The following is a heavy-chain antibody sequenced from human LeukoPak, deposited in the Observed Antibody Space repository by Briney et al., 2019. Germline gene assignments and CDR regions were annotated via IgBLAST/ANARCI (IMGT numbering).Heavy chain of an antibody. D-gene: IGHD3-3*01. J-gene: IGHJ4*02. CDR3: ARDLEDDFWSGYYLN. Sequence: PGGSLRLSCAASGFTFSSYGMHWVRQAPGKGLEWVAVISYDGSNKYYADSVKGRFTISRDNSKNTLYLQMNSLRAEDTAVYYCARDLEDDFWSGYYLNWGQGTLVTVSS. V-gene: IGHV3-30*03. CDR1: GFTFSSYG. CDR2: ISYDGSNK.